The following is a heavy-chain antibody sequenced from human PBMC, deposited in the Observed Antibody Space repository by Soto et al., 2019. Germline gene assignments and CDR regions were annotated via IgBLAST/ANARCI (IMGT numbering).Heavy chain of an antibody. CDR1: GFTFSGYA. D-gene: IGHD2-8*01. J-gene: IGHJ4*02. CDR3: AKGSFDVLTYFDY. CDR2: ISGSGGST. V-gene: IGHV3-23*01. Sequence: GGSLRLSCTASGFTFSGYAMSWVRQAPGKGLEWVSTISGSGGSTYYVDSVKGRFTISRDNSKNTLYLQMNSLRAGDTAIYYCAKGSFDVLTYFDYWGQGTLVTVSS.